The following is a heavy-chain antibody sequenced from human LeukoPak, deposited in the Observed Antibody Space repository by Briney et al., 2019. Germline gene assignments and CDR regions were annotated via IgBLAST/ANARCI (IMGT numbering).Heavy chain of an antibody. CDR3: ARAPGGDY. CDR2: INACNGNT. Sequence: GASVKVSCKASGYTFTNYAIHLVRQAPGQSLEWMGWINACNGNTKYSQKFQGRVTITRDTTASTVYMEVSSLRTEDTAVYYCARAPGGDYWGQGTLVTVSS. V-gene: IGHV1-3*01. J-gene: IGHJ4*02. CDR1: GYTFTNYA. D-gene: IGHD3-16*01.